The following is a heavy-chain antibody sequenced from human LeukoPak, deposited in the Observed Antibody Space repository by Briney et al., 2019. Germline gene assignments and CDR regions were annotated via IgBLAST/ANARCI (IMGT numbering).Heavy chain of an antibody. CDR3: ARPRRRYCTNGVCFGGVSDWFDP. D-gene: IGHD2-8*01. J-gene: IGHJ5*02. Sequence: PSETLSLTCTVSGYSISSGYYWGWIRQPPGKGLEWTGSINHSGSTNYNPSLKSRVTISVDTSKNQFSLKLSSVTAADTAVYYCARPRRRYCTNGVCFGGVSDWFDPWGQGTLVTVSS. CDR2: INHSGST. V-gene: IGHV4-38-2*02. CDR1: GYSISSGYY.